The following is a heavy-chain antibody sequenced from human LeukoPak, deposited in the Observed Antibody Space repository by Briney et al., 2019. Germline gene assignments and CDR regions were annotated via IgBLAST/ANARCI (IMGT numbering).Heavy chain of an antibody. CDR3: ARQTAMGRSGDY. V-gene: IGHV5-51*01. CDR1: GYSFTSYW. J-gene: IGHJ4*02. Sequence: PGESLKISCKASGYSFTSYWIGWVRQMPEKGLEWMGIIDPSDSDTRYTPSFQGQVTISADKSLTTAYLQWNSLKASDTAMYYCARQTAMGRSGDYWGQGTLVTVSS. CDR2: IDPSDSDT. D-gene: IGHD5-18*01.